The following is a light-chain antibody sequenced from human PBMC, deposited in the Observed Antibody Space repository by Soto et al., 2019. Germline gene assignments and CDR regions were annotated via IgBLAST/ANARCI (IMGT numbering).Light chain of an antibody. CDR1: QSISDF. V-gene: IGKV3-20*01. CDR3: QQYDNSPLIYT. Sequence: EIVLTQSPGTLSLSPGERATLYCRASQSISDFIAWHQQKPGQAPRRLIYGASNRATGIPDRFSGSGSGTEFTLTISRLEPEDFAVYYCQQYDNSPLIYTFGQGTKREIK. J-gene: IGKJ2*01. CDR2: GAS.